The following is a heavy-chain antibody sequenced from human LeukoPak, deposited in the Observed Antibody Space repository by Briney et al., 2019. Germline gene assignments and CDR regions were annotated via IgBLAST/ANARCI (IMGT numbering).Heavy chain of an antibody. CDR1: GFTFSSYE. J-gene: IGHJ4*02. Sequence: QPGGSLRLSCAASGFTFSSYEMNWVRQAPGKGLEWVSYISGSGATMYYADSVKGRFTISRDNAKNSLYLQMNSLRAEDTAFYYCAREASGGSPDYWGQGTLVTVSS. V-gene: IGHV3-48*03. CDR2: ISGSGATM. CDR3: AREASGGSPDY. D-gene: IGHD2-15*01.